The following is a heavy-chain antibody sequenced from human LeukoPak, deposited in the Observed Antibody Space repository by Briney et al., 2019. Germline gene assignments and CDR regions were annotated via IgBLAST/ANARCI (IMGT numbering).Heavy chain of an antibody. D-gene: IGHD6-19*01. Sequence: ASVKVSCKASGYTFTSYAMHWVRQAPGQRLEWMGWINAGNGNTNYAQKLQGRVTMTTDTSTSTAYMELRSLRSDDTAVYYCARNGLYSSEGLAYYFDYWGQGTLVTVSS. CDR1: GYTFTSYA. CDR3: ARNGLYSSEGLAYYFDY. V-gene: IGHV1-3*01. CDR2: INAGNGNT. J-gene: IGHJ4*02.